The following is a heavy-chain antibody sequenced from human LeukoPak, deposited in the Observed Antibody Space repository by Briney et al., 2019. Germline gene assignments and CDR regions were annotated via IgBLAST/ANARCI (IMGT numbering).Heavy chain of an antibody. V-gene: IGHV1-2*02. CDR2: INPNSGGT. CDR1: GYTFTGYY. D-gene: IGHD6-19*01. J-gene: IGHJ4*02. Sequence: GASVKVSCKASGYTFTGYYMHWARQAPGQGLEWMGWINPNSGGTNFAQKFQGRVTMTRDTSISTAYMELSSLRSDDTAVYYCASVYSSGWYFDYWGQGTLVTVSS. CDR3: ASVYSSGWYFDY.